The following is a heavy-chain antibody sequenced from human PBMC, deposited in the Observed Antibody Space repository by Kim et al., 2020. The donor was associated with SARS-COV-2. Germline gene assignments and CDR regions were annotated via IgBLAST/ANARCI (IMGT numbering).Heavy chain of an antibody. J-gene: IGHJ4*02. CDR3: ARHSTNPGVPAATDY. CDR2: IYYSGST. D-gene: IGHD2-2*01. V-gene: IGHV4-39*01. CDR1: GGSISSSSYY. Sequence: SETLSLTCTVSGGSISSSSYYWGWIRQPPGKGLEWIGSIYYSGSTYYNPSLKSRVTISVDTSKNQFSLKLSSVTAADTAVYYCARHSTNPGVPAATDYWGQGTLVTVSS.